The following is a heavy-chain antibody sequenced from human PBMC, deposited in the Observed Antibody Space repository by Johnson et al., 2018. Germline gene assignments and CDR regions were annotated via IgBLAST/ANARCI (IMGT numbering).Heavy chain of an antibody. Sequence: QVQLQESGGGVVQPGRSLRLSCAASGFTFSSYGMHWVRQAPGKGLEWVAVISSDGSNKNYAASVKGRFTISRANSRNTLYLQMNSLRAEDTAVYYCAKERRADYYYSGMDVWGQGTTVTVSS. V-gene: IGHV3-30*18. J-gene: IGHJ6*02. CDR3: AKERRADYYYSGMDV. CDR2: ISSDGSNK. CDR1: GFTFSSYG.